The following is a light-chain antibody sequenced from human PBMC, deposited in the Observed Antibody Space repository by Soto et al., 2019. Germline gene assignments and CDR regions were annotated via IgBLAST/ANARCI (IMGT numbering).Light chain of an antibody. Sequence: QSVLTQPASVSESPGQSITISCTGTSSDVGGFNYVSWYQQHPGKAPKLLIFDVYSRPSGISNRFSGSKSGNTASLTISGLQAEDEADYYCSSYTPSSSYVFGAGTKVTVL. J-gene: IGLJ1*01. CDR1: SSDVGGFNY. CDR3: SSYTPSSSYV. CDR2: DVY. V-gene: IGLV2-14*01.